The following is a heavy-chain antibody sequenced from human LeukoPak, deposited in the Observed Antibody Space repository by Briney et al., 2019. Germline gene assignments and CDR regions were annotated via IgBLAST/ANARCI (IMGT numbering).Heavy chain of an antibody. CDR2: INPNSGGT. CDR1: GYTFTGYY. Sequence: ASVKVSCKASGYTFTGYYMHWVRQAPGQGLEWMGWINPNSGGTNYAQKFQGRVTMTRDTSISTAYMELSRLRSDDTAVYYCARVDRGSYPDSPFDYWGQGTLVTVSS. D-gene: IGHD1-26*01. V-gene: IGHV1-2*02. CDR3: ARVDRGSYPDSPFDY. J-gene: IGHJ4*02.